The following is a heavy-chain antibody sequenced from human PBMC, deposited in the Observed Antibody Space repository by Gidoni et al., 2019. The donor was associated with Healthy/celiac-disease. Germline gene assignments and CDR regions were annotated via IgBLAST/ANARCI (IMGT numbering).Heavy chain of an antibody. CDR3: ARGTPPYEFWSGYYANYFDY. CDR2: INHSGST. CDR1: VWSFSGYY. V-gene: IGHV4-34*01. D-gene: IGHD3-3*01. Sequence: QVQLQQWGAGLLQPSETLSLTCAVSVWSFSGYYWSWIRQPPGKGLEWIGEINHSGSTNYNPSLKSRVTISVDTSKNQFSLKLSSVTAADTAVYYCARGTPPYEFWSGYYANYFDYWGQGTLVTVSS. J-gene: IGHJ4*02.